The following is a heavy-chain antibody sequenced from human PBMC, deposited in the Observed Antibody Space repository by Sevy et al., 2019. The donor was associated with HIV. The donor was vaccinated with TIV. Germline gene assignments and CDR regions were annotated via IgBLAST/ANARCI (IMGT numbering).Heavy chain of an antibody. Sequence: ASVKVSCKASGYSFTNHAIQLVRQAPGQGLEWMGWIKADNGNIKYSQKFQDRLTITRDTSATTAYMELRSLRPEDTALYFCAREKGGIFGVVAGQFDSWGQGTLVTVSS. V-gene: IGHV1-3*01. D-gene: IGHD3-3*01. CDR3: AREKGGIFGVVAGQFDS. J-gene: IGHJ4*02. CDR1: GYSFTNHA. CDR2: IKADNGNI.